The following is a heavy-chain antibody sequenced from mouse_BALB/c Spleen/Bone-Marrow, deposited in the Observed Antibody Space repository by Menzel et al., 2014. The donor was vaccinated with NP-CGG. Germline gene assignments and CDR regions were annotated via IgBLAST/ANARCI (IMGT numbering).Heavy chain of an antibody. D-gene: IGHD4-1*01. Sequence: EVKVVESGGGIVKPGGSLKLSCAASGFAFSSYDMSWVRQTPEKRLEWVATISSGGSYTYYPDSVKGRFTISRDNARNTLYLQMSSLRSEDTALYYCARQGNWDGYFDVWGAGTTVTVSS. CDR3: ARQGNWDGYFDV. CDR2: ISSGGSYT. CDR1: GFAFSSYD. J-gene: IGHJ1*01. V-gene: IGHV5-9*02.